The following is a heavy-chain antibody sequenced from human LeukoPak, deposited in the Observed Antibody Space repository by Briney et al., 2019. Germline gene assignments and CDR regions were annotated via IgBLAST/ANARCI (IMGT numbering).Heavy chain of an antibody. D-gene: IGHD2-15*01. CDR2: MNPNSGNT. J-gene: IGHJ4*02. Sequence: ASAKVSCKASGNTFTSYDINWVRQATGQGLEWMGWMNPNSGNTGYAQKFQGRVTMTRNTSINTAYMELSSLRSEDTAVYHCARGPGGVAATASMDYWGQGTLVTVSS. CDR3: ARGPGGVAATASMDY. CDR1: GNTFTSYD. V-gene: IGHV1-8*01.